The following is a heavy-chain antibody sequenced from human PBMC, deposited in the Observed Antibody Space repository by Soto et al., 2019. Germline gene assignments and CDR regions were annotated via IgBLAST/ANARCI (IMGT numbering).Heavy chain of an antibody. CDR2: ISGSGHTI. CDR1: GFTFDGFP. V-gene: IGHV3-23*01. CDR3: ARDDPFDL. J-gene: IGHJ4*02. Sequence: GGSLRLSCKATGFTFDGFPMTWVRQTPGKGLQWVAAISGSGHTITYADSVTGRFTIPRDNSKDTLYLQMNSLRPEDSAIYFCARDDPFDLWGQGTQVTVSS.